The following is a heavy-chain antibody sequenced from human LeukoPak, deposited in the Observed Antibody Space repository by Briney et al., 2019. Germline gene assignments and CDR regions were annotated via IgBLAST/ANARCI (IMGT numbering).Heavy chain of an antibody. V-gene: IGHV3-20*01. CDR3: ARIPALYYYYYMDV. J-gene: IGHJ6*03. Sequence: GGSLRLSCAASGFTFDDYGMSWVRQAPGKGLEWVSGINWNGGSTGYADSVKGRFTISRDNAKNSLYLQMNSLRAEDTALYHCARIPALYYYYYMDVWDKGTTVTVSS. CDR1: GFTFDDYG. CDR2: INWNGGST.